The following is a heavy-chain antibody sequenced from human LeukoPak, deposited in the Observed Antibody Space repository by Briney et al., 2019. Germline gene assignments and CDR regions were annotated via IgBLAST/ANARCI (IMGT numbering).Heavy chain of an antibody. CDR3: ARGLYSSGWYRGEYYFDC. D-gene: IGHD6-19*01. J-gene: IGHJ4*02. Sequence: ASVKVSCKASGYTFTSYDINWVRQATGRGLEWMGWMNPNSGNTGYAQKFQGRVTMTRNTSISTAYMELSSLRSEDTAVYYCARGLYSSGWYRGEYYFDCWGQGTLVTVSS. CDR1: GYTFTSYD. CDR2: MNPNSGNT. V-gene: IGHV1-8*01.